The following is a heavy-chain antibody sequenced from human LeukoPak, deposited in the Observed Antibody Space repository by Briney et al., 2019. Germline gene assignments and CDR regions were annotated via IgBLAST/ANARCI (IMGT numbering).Heavy chain of an antibody. J-gene: IGHJ6*03. Sequence: GGSLRLSCAASGFTFSDYNMRWLRQAPGKGLEWGSSISRSGSAKYYADSVKGRFTISRDNAKNSLFLQMNSLRAEDTAVYYCARVLRYCSGGNCYSGGLGYMDVWGKGTTVTIS. CDR1: GFTFSDYN. V-gene: IGHV3-11*01. CDR3: ARVLRYCSGGNCYSGGLGYMDV. D-gene: IGHD2-15*01. CDR2: ISRSGSAK.